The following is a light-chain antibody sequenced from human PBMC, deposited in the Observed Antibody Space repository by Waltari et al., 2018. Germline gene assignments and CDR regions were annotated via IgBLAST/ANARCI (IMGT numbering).Light chain of an antibody. CDR2: DVN. CDR1: SSDVGTYAL. CDR3: CSFADSSASWV. J-gene: IGLJ3*02. V-gene: IGLV2-23*02. Sequence: QSALTQPASVSGSPGQSITISCTGTSSDVGTYALLSCYQPNPGKAPKLMIHDVNKRPSGVSPRFSGSKSGNTASLTISGLQAEDEADYYCCSFADSSASWVFGGGTKLTVL.